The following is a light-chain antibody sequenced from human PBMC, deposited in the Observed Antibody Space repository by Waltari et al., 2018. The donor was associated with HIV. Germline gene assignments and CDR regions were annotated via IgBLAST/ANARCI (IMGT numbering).Light chain of an antibody. CDR3: QQSYTTRWT. V-gene: IGKV1-39*01. CDR1: QSIDNF. Sequence: DIQMTQSPSSLSASVVDRVTITCRASQSIDNFLNWYQQKPGKAPKLLIYGASRLHSGAPSRFSGSGSGTDFTLTVNSLQPEDFATYYCQQSYTTRWTFGLGTKVEMK. J-gene: IGKJ1*01. CDR2: GAS.